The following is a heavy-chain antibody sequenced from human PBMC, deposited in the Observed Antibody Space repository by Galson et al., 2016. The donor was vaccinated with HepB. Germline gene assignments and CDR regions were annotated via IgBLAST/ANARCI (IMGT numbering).Heavy chain of an antibody. CDR1: GYNFITYW. CDR3: AIRLYSSGSFDY. Sequence: QSGAEVKKPGESLRISCMGSGYNFITYWISWVRQMPGKGLEWMGSIDPSDSYTNYSPSFQCHVTISTDRSISTAYLQWSSLKASDTAIYYCAIRLYSSGSFDYWGQGTLVTVSS. J-gene: IGHJ4*02. V-gene: IGHV5-10-1*01. D-gene: IGHD6-19*01. CDR2: IDPSDSYT.